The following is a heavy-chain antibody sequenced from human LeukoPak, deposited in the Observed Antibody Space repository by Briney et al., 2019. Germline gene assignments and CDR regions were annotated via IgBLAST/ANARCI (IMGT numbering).Heavy chain of an antibody. CDR1: GFTFSSYS. CDR3: ASFGPENWFDP. CDR2: ISSSSSYI. J-gene: IGHJ5*02. Sequence: GGSLRLSCAASGFTFSSYSMNWVRQAPGKGLEWVSSISSSSSYIYYADSVKGRFTISRDNAKNSLYLQMNSLRAEDTAVCYCASFGPENWFDPWGQGTLVTVSS. D-gene: IGHD3-3*01. V-gene: IGHV3-21*01.